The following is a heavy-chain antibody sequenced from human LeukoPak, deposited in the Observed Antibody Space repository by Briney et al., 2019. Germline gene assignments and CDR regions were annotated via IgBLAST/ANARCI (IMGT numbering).Heavy chain of an antibody. Sequence: SETLSLTCAVSGYSISSYYWSWIRQPPGKGLEWIGYIYYSGTTNYNPSLKSRVTISVDTSKNQFSLKLSSVTAADTAVYYCAREGSSGWYNYWGQGTLVTVSS. CDR1: GYSISSYY. D-gene: IGHD6-19*01. V-gene: IGHV4-59*01. CDR3: AREGSSGWYNY. J-gene: IGHJ4*02. CDR2: IYYSGTT.